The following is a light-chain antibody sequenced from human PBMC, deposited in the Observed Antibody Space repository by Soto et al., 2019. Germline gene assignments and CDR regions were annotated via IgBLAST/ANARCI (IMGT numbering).Light chain of an antibody. J-gene: IGKJ2*01. CDR1: QSVSSN. CDR3: QQYNNWLKT. Sequence: EIVMTQSPATLSVSPGERATLSCRASQSVSSNLAWYQQKPGQAPRLPIYGASTRATGIPARFSGSGSGTEFTLTISSLQSEDFAVYYCQQYNNWLKTFGQGTKLEIK. V-gene: IGKV3-15*01. CDR2: GAS.